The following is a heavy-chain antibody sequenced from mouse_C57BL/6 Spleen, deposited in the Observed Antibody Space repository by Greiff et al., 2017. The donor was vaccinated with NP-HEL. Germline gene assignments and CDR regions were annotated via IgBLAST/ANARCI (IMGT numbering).Heavy chain of an antibody. J-gene: IGHJ4*01. CDR3: ARDGGYGNFYYAMDY. Sequence: DVKLVESGGGLVKPGGSLKLSCAASGFTFSSYAMSWVRQTPEKRLEWVATISDGGSYTYYPDNVKGRFTISRDNAKNNLYLQMSHLKSEDTAMYYCARDGGYGNFYYAMDYWGQGTSVTVSS. CDR1: GFTFSSYA. D-gene: IGHD2-1*01. V-gene: IGHV5-4*01. CDR2: ISDGGSYT.